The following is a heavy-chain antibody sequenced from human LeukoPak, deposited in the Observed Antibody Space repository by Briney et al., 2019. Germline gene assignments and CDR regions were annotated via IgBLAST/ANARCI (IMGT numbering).Heavy chain of an antibody. J-gene: IGHJ3*02. CDR2: IYYSGST. Sequence: PSETLSLTCTVSGGSISSYYWSWIRQPPGKGLEWIGYIYYSGSTNYNPSLKSRVTISVDTSKNQFSLKLSSVTAADTAAYYCARDYGGGYAFDIWGQGTMVTVSS. D-gene: IGHD4-23*01. CDR3: ARDYGGGYAFDI. V-gene: IGHV4-59*01. CDR1: GGSISSYY.